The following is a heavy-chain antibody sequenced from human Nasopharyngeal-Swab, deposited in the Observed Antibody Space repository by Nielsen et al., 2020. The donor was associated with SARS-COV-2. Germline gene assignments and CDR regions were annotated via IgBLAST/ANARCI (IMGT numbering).Heavy chain of an antibody. J-gene: IGHJ1*01. CDR1: GFPFSTYT. CDR3: ARTAAFCGGNCYSEYFQH. D-gene: IGHD2-21*02. CDR2: ISGSSTYI. Sequence: GESLTISCAASGFPFSTYTMNWVRQAPGKGLEWVSSISGSSTYIWYADSVKGRFTISRDNAKNSLFLQMNNLRADDTAIYYCARTAAFCGGNCYSEYFQHWGQGTLVTVSS. V-gene: IGHV3-21*01.